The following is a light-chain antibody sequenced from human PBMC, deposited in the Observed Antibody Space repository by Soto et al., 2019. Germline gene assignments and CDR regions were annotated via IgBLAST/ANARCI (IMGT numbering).Light chain of an antibody. CDR3: QQYNYPAT. V-gene: IGKV1-5*01. Sequence: DTQMTQSPSTVSASVGDRVTITCRASQTISTWLAWYQQRPGKAPKLLIYEVSTLESGVPSRFSGSGSGTQFTLSISRLQSDDVGTYYCQQYNYPATFGQGTKVEIK. CDR2: EVS. J-gene: IGKJ1*01. CDR1: QTISTW.